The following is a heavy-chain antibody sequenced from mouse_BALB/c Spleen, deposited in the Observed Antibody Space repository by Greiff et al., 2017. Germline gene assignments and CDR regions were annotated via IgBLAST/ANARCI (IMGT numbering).Heavy chain of an antibody. J-gene: IGHJ4*01. CDR3: ASDSYYYGRDYYAMDY. V-gene: IGHV3-2*02. CDR2: ISYSGST. CDR1: GYSITSDYA. Sequence: EVKLQESGPGLVKPSQSLSLTCTVTGYSITSDYAWYWIRQFPGNKLEGRGYISYSGSTNYNPSLKSRIPITRDTSKNQFFLQLNSVTTEDTATYYCASDSYYYGRDYYAMDYWGQGTSVTVSS. D-gene: IGHD1-1*01.